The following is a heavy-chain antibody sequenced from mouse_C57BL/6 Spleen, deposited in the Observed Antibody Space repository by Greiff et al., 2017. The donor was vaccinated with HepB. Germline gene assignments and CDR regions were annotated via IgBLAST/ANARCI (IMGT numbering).Heavy chain of an antibody. CDR1: GYTFTSYG. V-gene: IGHV1-81*01. D-gene: IGHD1-1*01. Sequence: QVQLKQSGAELARPGASVKLSCKASGYTFTSYGISWVKQRTGQGLEWIGEIYPRSGNTYYNEKFKGKATLTADKSSSTAYMELRSLTSEDSAVYFCASFITTVVAPYFDYWGQGTTLTVSS. J-gene: IGHJ2*01. CDR3: ASFITTVVAPYFDY. CDR2: IYPRSGNT.